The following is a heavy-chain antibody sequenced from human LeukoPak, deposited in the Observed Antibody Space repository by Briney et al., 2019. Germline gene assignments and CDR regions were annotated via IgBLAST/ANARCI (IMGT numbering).Heavy chain of an antibody. CDR1: GFTFSSYA. Sequence: AGGSLRLSCAASGFTFSSYAMSWVRQAPGKGLEWVSSISSSSSYIYYADSVKGRFTISRDNAKNSLYLQMNSLRAEDTAAYYCARNDAFDIWGQGTMVTVSS. V-gene: IGHV3-21*01. CDR3: ARNDAFDI. J-gene: IGHJ3*02. CDR2: ISSSSSYI.